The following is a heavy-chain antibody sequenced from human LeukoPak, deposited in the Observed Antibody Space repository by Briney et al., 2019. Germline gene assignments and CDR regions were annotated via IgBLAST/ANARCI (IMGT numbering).Heavy chain of an antibody. CDR1: GGTFSSYA. J-gene: IGHJ4*02. CDR2: IIPILGIA. Sequence: SVKVSCKASGGTFSSYAISWVRQAPGQRLEWMVRIIPILGIANYAQKFQGRVTINADKSTSTPYMELSSVRDEDTDVYYCAGLLWFVEPTSYWGQGILVTVSS. CDR3: AGLLWFVEPTSY. V-gene: IGHV1-69*04. D-gene: IGHD3-10*01.